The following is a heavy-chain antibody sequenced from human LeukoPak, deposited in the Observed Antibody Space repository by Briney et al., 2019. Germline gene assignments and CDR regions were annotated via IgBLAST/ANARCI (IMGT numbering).Heavy chain of an antibody. CDR3: ARAYYSDSSGSLGWYFDL. Sequence: GGSLKISCKGSGSRFITQWIGWVRQMPGKGLQWMGIIYPGDSDTRYSPSFQGQVTISADKSISTAYLQWSSLKASDTAMYFCARAYYSDSSGSLGWYFDLWGRGTLVTVSS. CDR2: IYPGDSDT. D-gene: IGHD3-22*01. J-gene: IGHJ2*01. CDR1: GSRFITQW. V-gene: IGHV5-51*01.